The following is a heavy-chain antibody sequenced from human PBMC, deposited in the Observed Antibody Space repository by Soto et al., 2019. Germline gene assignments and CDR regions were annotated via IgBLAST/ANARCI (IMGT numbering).Heavy chain of an antibody. CDR1: GFTVNSHA. CDR2: ISGSGDGT. D-gene: IGHD2-8*01. CDR3: TKSRRGILMVYGFGGMDV. V-gene: IGHV3-23*01. Sequence: EVQLLESGGGVVQRGGSLRLSCAAPGFTVNSHAMSWVRQAPGKGLEWVASISGSGDGTYYGDSVKGRFTISRDSSSSTLYLQMNNLRGEDTAVYFCTKSRRGILMVYGFGGMDVWGQGTTVTVSS. J-gene: IGHJ6*02.